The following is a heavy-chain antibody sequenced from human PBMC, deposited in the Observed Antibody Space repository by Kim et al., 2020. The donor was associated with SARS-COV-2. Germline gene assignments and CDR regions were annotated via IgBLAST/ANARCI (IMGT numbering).Heavy chain of an antibody. CDR1: GYTFTSYG. V-gene: IGHV1-18*01. CDR3: ARDPNMIVVVITGGIDAFDI. Sequence: ASVKVSCKASGYTFTSYGISWVRQAPGQGLEWMGWISAYNGNTNYAQKLQGRVTMTTDTSTSTAYMELRSLRSDDTAVYYCARDPNMIVVVITGGIDAFDIWGQGTMVTVSS. D-gene: IGHD3-22*01. CDR2: ISAYNGNT. J-gene: IGHJ3*02.